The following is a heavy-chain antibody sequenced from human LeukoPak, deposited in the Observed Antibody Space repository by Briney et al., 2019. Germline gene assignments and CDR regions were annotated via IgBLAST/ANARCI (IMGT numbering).Heavy chain of an antibody. CDR1: GYTFTSYG. Sequence: ASVKVSCKASGYTFTSYGISWVRQAPGQGLEWMGWISAYNGNTNYAQKFQGRVTMTRNTSISTAYMELSSLRSEDTAVYYCAREHYDILTGSLDPWGQGTLVTVSS. CDR3: AREHYDILTGSLDP. CDR2: ISAYNGNT. J-gene: IGHJ5*02. V-gene: IGHV1-18*01. D-gene: IGHD3-9*01.